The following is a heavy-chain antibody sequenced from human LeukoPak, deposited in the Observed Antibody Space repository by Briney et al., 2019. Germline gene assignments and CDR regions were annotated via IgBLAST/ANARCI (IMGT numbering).Heavy chain of an antibody. CDR2: INTDGSST. CDR3: ARDFYQYYYDSSGYWYYYYYMDV. D-gene: IGHD3-22*01. Sequence: GGSLRLSCAASGFTFGSYWMHWVRQAPGKGLVWVSRINTDGSSTTYADSVKGRFTISRDNAKNSLYLQMNSLRAEDTAVYYCARDFYQYYYDSSGYWYYYYYMDVWGKGTTVTVSS. J-gene: IGHJ6*03. CDR1: GFTFGSYW. V-gene: IGHV3-74*01.